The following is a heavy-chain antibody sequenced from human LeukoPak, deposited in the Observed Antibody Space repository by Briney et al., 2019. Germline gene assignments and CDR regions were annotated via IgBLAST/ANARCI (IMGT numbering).Heavy chain of an antibody. CDR1: GFTFSSYS. CDR2: ISSSSSYI. V-gene: IGHV3-21*04. Sequence: GGSLRLSCAASGFTFSSYSMNWVRQAPGKGLEWVSSISSSSSYIYYADSVKGRFTISRDNAKNSLYLQMNSLRAEDTALYYCAKSSGYDPMRGSVFDYWGQGTLVTVSS. CDR3: AKSSGYDPMRGSVFDY. J-gene: IGHJ4*02. D-gene: IGHD5-12*01.